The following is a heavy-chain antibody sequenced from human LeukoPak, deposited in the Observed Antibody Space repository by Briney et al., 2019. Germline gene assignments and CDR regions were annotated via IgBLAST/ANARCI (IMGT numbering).Heavy chain of an antibody. CDR2: ISGSGGSR. CDR1: GITLSNYG. J-gene: IGHJ4*02. V-gene: IGHV3-23*01. D-gene: IGHD3-22*01. CDR3: AKRGVVIRVILVGFHKEAYYFES. Sequence: GGSLTLSCAVSGITLSNYGMSWVRQAPGQGLEWVAGISGSGGSRNYADSVKGRFTISRDNPKNTLFLQMNSLRAEDTAVYFCAKRGVVIRVILVGFHKEAYYFESWGQGALVTVSS.